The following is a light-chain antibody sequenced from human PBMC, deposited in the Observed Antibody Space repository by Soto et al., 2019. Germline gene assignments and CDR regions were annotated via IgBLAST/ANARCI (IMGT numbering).Light chain of an antibody. V-gene: IGKV1-33*01. CDR1: QDISNY. J-gene: IGKJ3*01. Sequence: DIQMTQSPSSLSASVGDRVTITCQASQDISNYLNWYQQKPGKAPKLLIYDASNLETGVPSRFSGSGSGTDFTFTTSRLQSEDCATYDCQQYDNLPFSFGPGTQVDIK. CDR2: DAS. CDR3: QQYDNLPFS.